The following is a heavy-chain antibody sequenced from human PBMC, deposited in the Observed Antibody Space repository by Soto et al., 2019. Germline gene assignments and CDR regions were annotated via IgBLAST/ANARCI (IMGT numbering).Heavy chain of an antibody. J-gene: IGHJ6*02. CDR2: ISGSGGST. V-gene: IGHV3-23*01. Sequence: GALRVCCAASVFTCSSYAMSWVRQAPGKGLEWVSAISGSGGSTYYADSVKGRFTISRDNSKNTLYLQMNSLRAEDTAVYYCAKPGYCSSTSCRYYYYYGMDVWGQGTTVTVSS. D-gene: IGHD2-2*01. CDR1: VFTCSSYA. CDR3: AKPGYCSSTSCRYYYYYGMDV.